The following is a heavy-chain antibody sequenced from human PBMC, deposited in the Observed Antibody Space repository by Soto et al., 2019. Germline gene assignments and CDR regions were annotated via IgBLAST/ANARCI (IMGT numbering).Heavy chain of an antibody. CDR2: IYHSGST. V-gene: IGHV4-38-2*01. Sequence: QVQLQESGPGLVKPSETLSLTCAVSGYSISSGYYWGWIRQPPGKGLEWIGSIYHSGSTYYNPSLKSRVTISVDTSKNQFSLKLGSVTAADTAVYYCARGAERIYYDSSGMYFDLWGRGTLVTVSS. D-gene: IGHD3-22*01. CDR3: ARGAERIYYDSSGMYFDL. J-gene: IGHJ2*01. CDR1: GYSISSGYY.